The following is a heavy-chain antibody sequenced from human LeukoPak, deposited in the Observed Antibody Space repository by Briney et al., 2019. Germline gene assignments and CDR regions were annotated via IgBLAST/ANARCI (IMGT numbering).Heavy chain of an antibody. Sequence: ASVKVSSKASGYTFTSYDINWVRQATGQGLEWMGWMNPNSGNTGYAQKFQGRVTMTRNTSISTAYMELSSLRSEDTAVYYCARGPHSGYDYGYYYYYMDVWGKGTTVTVSS. J-gene: IGHJ6*03. CDR1: GYTFTSYD. CDR3: ARGPHSGYDYGYYYYYMDV. V-gene: IGHV1-8*01. CDR2: MNPNSGNT. D-gene: IGHD5-12*01.